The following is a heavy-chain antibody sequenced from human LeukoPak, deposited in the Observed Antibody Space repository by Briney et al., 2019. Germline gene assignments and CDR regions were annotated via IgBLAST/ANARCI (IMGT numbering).Heavy chain of an antibody. D-gene: IGHD1-26*01. V-gene: IGHV1-2*02. CDR3: ARDRWELQYYFDY. CDR1: GYTFTDYY. J-gene: IGHJ4*02. Sequence: ASVKVSCKASGYTFTDYYIHWVRQAPGQGLEWMGWISPNSGGTNYAQKFQGRVTMTRDTSISTAYMELSSLRSDDTAVYYCARDRWELQYYFDYWGQGTLVTVSS. CDR2: ISPNSGGT.